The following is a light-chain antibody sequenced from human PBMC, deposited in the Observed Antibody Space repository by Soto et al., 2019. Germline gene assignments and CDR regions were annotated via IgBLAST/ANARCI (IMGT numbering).Light chain of an antibody. CDR2: GAS. Sequence: IVLTQSPGTLSLSPGERATVSCRASQSVRSTYVAWFHQQPGQAPRLLIYGASNRATGIPDRFSGSGSGTDFTLTISRLEPEDFAVYYCQQYGSSGTFGQGIKVDIK. CDR3: QQYGSSGT. CDR1: QSVRSTY. J-gene: IGKJ1*01. V-gene: IGKV3-20*01.